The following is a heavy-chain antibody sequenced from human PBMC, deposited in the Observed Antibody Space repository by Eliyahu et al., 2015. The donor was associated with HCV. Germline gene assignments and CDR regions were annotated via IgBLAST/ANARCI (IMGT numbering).Heavy chain of an antibody. Sequence: QVQLQESGPGLVKPSETLSLTCTVSGGSVNNGSFYWTWIRQPPGKGLEWIGYIYYSGSTNYNPSLKSRVTISVDTSTNQFSLKLSSVTAADTAVYFCARDFITGRTYDYYYGMDVWGQGTTVTVSS. CDR2: IYYSGST. V-gene: IGHV4-61*01. J-gene: IGHJ6*02. D-gene: IGHD1/OR15-1a*01. CDR1: GGSVNNGSFY. CDR3: ARDFITGRTYDYYYGMDV.